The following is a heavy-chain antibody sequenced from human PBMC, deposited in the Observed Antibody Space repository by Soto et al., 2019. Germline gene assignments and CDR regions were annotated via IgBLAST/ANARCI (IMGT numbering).Heavy chain of an antibody. CDR3: ARFTGRVDAFDI. Sequence: GGSLRLSCAASGFTFSSYDMHWVRQAPGKGLEWVSAIGTAGDKYYPGSVKGRFTIARENAKNSLYLQMNSLRAEDTAVYYCARFTGRVDAFDIWGQGTMVTVSS. V-gene: IGHV3-13*01. D-gene: IGHD3-10*01. J-gene: IGHJ3*02. CDR1: GFTFSSYD. CDR2: IGTAGDK.